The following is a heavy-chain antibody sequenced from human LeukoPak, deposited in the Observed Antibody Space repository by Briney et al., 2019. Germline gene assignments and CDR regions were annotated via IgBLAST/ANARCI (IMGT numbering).Heavy chain of an antibody. CDR3: AGSSSSGYYYYYMDV. D-gene: IGHD6-6*01. CDR1: GGSISSSSYY. V-gene: IGHV4-39*01. J-gene: IGHJ6*03. Sequence: SETLSLTCTVSGGSISSSSYYWGWIRQPPGKGLEWIGSIYYSGSTYYNPSLKSRVTISVDTSKNQFSLKLSSVTAADTAVYYCAGSSSSGYYYYYMDVWGEGTTVTVSS. CDR2: IYYSGST.